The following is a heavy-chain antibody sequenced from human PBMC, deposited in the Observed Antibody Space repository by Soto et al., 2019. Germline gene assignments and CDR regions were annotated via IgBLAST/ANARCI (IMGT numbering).Heavy chain of an antibody. Sequence: ASVKVSCKASGYTFTSYYINWVRQATGQGLEWMGWMNPNSGNTGYAQKFQGRVTMTRNTSISTAYMELSSLRSEDTAVYYCARGRAQYYDFWSGYFVTSETSDYWGQGTLVTVSS. CDR1: GYTFTSYY. V-gene: IGHV1-8*01. J-gene: IGHJ4*02. D-gene: IGHD3-3*01. CDR2: MNPNSGNT. CDR3: ARGRAQYYDFWSGYFVTSETSDY.